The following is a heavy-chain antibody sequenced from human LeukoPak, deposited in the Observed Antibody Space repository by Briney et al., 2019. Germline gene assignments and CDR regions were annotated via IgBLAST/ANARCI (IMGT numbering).Heavy chain of an antibody. CDR2: IYHSGTT. CDR1: SYSISSDYY. D-gene: IGHD3-3*01. J-gene: IGHJ4*02. Sequence: SETLSLTCTVSSYSISSDYYWGWIRQPPGKGLEWIGSIYHSGTTYYNPSLKSRVTISVDTSKNQFSLKLNSVTAADTAVYYCARVGDFWSGYYQPFDYWGQGTLVTVSS. V-gene: IGHV4-38-2*02. CDR3: ARVGDFWSGYYQPFDY.